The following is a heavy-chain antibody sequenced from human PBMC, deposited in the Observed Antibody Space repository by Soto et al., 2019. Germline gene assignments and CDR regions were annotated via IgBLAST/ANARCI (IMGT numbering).Heavy chain of an antibody. J-gene: IGHJ3*02. CDR3: ARDRMAGGRAFDI. CDR2: ISAYNGNT. V-gene: IGHV1-18*04. Sequence: GASVKVSCKASGYTFTSYGISWVRQAPGQGLEWMGWISAYNGNTNYAQKLQGRVTMTTDTSTSTAYMELRSLISDDTAAYYCARDRMAGGRAFDIWGQGTMVTVSS. D-gene: IGHD6-19*01. CDR1: GYTFTSYG.